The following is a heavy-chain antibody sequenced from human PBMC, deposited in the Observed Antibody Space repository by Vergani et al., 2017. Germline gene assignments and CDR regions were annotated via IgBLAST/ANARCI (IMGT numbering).Heavy chain of an antibody. D-gene: IGHD3-22*01. V-gene: IGHV3-21*01. Sequence: EVQLVESGGGLVKPGGSLRLSCAASGFTFSSYSMNWVRQAPGKGLEWVSSISSSSSYRYYADSVKGRFTISRDNAKNSLYLQMNSLRAEDTAVYYCARDSYDSSGYYSYNYFDYWGQGTLVTVSS. CDR1: GFTFSSYS. CDR2: ISSSSSYR. J-gene: IGHJ4*02. CDR3: ARDSYDSSGYYSYNYFDY.